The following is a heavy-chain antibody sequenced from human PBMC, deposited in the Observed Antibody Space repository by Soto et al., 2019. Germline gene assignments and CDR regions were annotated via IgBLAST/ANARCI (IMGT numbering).Heavy chain of an antibody. CDR3: ASWVIALGGTGYFRH. J-gene: IGHJ1*01. CDR2: ISANGGRA. V-gene: IGHV3-23*01. CDR1: GFTFASHA. D-gene: IGHD6-19*01. Sequence: EAQLLESGGDLIQPGGSLTLSCAASGFTFASHAMSWVRQAPGKGLEWVSGISANGGRANYAESVKGRFSLSRDNSKNTMFLQVDSLTAEDTAIYYCASWVIALGGTGYFRHWGQGTLVTVSS.